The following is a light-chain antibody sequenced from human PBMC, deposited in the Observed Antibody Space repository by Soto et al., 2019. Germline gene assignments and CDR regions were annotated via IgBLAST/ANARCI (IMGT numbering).Light chain of an antibody. J-gene: IGLJ1*01. CDR2: GNS. V-gene: IGLV1-40*01. Sequence: QSVLTQPPSVSGAPGQRVTISCSVSSSNIGAGYDVNWYRQLPGTAPKLLIYGNSDRPSGVPDRFSGPKSGTSASLAITGLQAEDEADYFCQSYDRSLRTYVFGTGTKATLL. CDR1: SSNIGAGYD. CDR3: QSYDRSLRTYV.